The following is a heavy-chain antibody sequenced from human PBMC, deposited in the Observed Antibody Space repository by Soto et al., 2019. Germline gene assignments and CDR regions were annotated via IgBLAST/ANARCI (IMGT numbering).Heavy chain of an antibody. J-gene: IGHJ3*02. CDR1: GFTFSSYE. V-gene: IGHV3-48*03. CDR3: ARDSIVTTHAFDI. CDR2: ISSSGSTI. D-gene: IGHD5-12*01. Sequence: PGGSLRLSCAASGFTFSSYEMNWVRQAPGKGLEWVSYISSSGSTIYYADSVKGRFTISRDNAKNSLYPQMNSLRAEDTAVYYCARDSIVTTHAFDIWGQGTMVTVSS.